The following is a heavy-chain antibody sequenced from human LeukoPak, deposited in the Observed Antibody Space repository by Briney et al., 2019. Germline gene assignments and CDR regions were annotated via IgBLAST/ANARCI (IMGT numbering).Heavy chain of an antibody. D-gene: IGHD3-22*01. CDR2: IYYSGST. V-gene: IGHV4-30-4*01. CDR1: GGSISSGDYY. J-gene: IGHJ3*02. CDR3: ASYTYYYDSSGYGDAFDI. Sequence: SGTLSLTCTVSGGSISSGDYYWSWIRQPPGKGLEWIGYIYYSGSTYYNPSLKSRVTISVDTSKNQFSLKLSSVTAADTAVYYCASYTYYYDSSGYGDAFDIWGQGTMVTVSS.